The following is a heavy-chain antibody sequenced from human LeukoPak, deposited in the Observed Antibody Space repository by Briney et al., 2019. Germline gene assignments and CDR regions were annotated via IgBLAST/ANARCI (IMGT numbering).Heavy chain of an antibody. J-gene: IGHJ4*02. Sequence: GGSLRLSCAASGFTFSDYFMSWIRQAPGKGLEWLSHISSSGTGYYTDSVKGRATISRDNAKNSLYLQMNSLRAEDTAGYYCARPAYCGGNCYYFPDYWGQGTLVTVSS. V-gene: IGHV3-11*04. CDR2: ISSSGTG. D-gene: IGHD2-21*02. CDR1: GFTFSDYF. CDR3: ARPAYCGGNCYYFPDY.